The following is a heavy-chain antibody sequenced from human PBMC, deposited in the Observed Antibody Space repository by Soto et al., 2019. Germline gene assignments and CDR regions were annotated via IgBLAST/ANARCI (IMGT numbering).Heavy chain of an antibody. CDR2: TYYRSKWYN. Sequence: SQTLSLPCAISGDSVSSNSAAWNWIRQSPSRGLEWLGRTYYRSKWYNDYAVSVKSRITINPDTSKNQFSLQLNSVTPEDTAVYYCAREEEYCSSTSCYFYYGMDVWGQGTTVPVSS. J-gene: IGHJ6*02. V-gene: IGHV6-1*01. CDR3: AREEEYCSSTSCYFYYGMDV. D-gene: IGHD2-2*01. CDR1: GDSVSSNSAA.